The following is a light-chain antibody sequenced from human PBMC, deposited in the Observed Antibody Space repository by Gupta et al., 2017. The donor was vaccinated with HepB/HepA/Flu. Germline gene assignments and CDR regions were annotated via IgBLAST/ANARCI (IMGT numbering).Light chain of an antibody. Sequence: SVLTQPLSASGTPGQTVPMSCSRSSSNIGRSTVIWYQQVPGTAPKLLIYHNNQRPSGVPDRFSGSKSGTSASLAISGLQSEDEADYYCATWDDSLSRPVFGGGTTLTVL. CDR3: ATWDDSLSRPV. V-gene: IGLV1-44*01. CDR2: HNN. CDR1: SSNIGRST. J-gene: IGLJ2*01.